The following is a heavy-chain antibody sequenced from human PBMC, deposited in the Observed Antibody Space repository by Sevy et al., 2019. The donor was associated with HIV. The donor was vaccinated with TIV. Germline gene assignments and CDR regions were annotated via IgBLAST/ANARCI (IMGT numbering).Heavy chain of an antibody. D-gene: IGHD6-19*01. CDR2: LNWDSGSV. V-gene: IGHV3-9*01. CDR1: GFTFDDFA. J-gene: IGHJ4*02. Sequence: GGSLRLSCAASGFTFDDFAMHWVRQVPGKGLEWVSGLNWDSGSVAYADSVKGRFTIARNKAKNALFLQMNSLRAEDTALYYCAKDIGATGIAVVANWGPRIQVTVSS. CDR3: AKDIGATGIAVVAN.